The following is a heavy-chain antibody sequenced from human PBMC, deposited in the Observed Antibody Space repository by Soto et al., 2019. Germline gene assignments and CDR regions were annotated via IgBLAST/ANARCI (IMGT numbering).Heavy chain of an antibody. D-gene: IGHD6-13*01. CDR2: IYYSGST. Sequence: SETLSLTCTVSGGSISSYYWSWIRQPPGKGLEWIGYIYYSGSTNYNPSLKSRVTISVDTSKNQFSLKLSSVTAADTAVYYCARGPYSSSWYAVPLYYYYGMDVWGQGTTVTV. CDR3: ARGPYSSSWYAVPLYYYYGMDV. V-gene: IGHV4-59*01. CDR1: GGSISSYY. J-gene: IGHJ6*02.